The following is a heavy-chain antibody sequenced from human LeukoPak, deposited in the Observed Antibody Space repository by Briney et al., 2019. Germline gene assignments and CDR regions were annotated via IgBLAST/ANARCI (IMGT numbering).Heavy chain of an antibody. CDR1: GVTLSSYA. CDR3: VSFYETN. CDR2: INNDGSST. Sequence: QTGGSLRLSCTASGVTLSSYAMSWARQAPGKGLEWVSRINNDGSSTNYADSVKGRFTISRDNAKNMLYLQMNSLRTEDTAVYYCVSFYETNWGRGTLVTVSS. V-gene: IGHV3-74*01. J-gene: IGHJ4*02. D-gene: IGHD2-2*01.